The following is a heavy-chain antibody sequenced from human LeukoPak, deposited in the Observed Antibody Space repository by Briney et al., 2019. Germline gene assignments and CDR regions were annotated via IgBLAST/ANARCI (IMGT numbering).Heavy chain of an antibody. D-gene: IGHD4-11*01. CDR3: AKGQTVTNYYYYGMDV. Sequence: PGGSLRLSCAASGFTFDDYALHWVRQAPGKGLEWVSLISWDGGSTYYADSVKGRFTISRDNSKNSLYLQMNSLRAEDTALYYCAKGQTVTNYYYYGMDVWGQGTTVTVSS. V-gene: IGHV3-43D*03. J-gene: IGHJ6*02. CDR2: ISWDGGST. CDR1: GFTFDDYA.